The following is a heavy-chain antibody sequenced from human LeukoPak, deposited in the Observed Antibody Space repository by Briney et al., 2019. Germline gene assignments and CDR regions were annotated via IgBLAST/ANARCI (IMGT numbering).Heavy chain of an antibody. Sequence: ASVKVSCKASGYTFTSYAINWVRQATGQGLEWMGWMNPSNGNTGFAQKFQGRVTITRDTSASTAYMELSSLRSEDTAVYYCARDPVLWHSSSWYGMDVWGQGTAVTVSS. CDR1: GYTFTSYA. J-gene: IGHJ6*02. D-gene: IGHD6-13*01. CDR3: ARDPVLWHSSSWYGMDV. CDR2: MNPSNGNT. V-gene: IGHV1-8*01.